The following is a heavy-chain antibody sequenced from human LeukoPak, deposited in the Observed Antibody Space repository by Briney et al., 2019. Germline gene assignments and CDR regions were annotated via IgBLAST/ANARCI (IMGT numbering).Heavy chain of an antibody. J-gene: IGHJ4*02. V-gene: IGHV4-39*01. CDR3: RVGCGGDCFNFDY. D-gene: IGHD2-21*02. Sequence: PSETLSLTCAVSGYSISSSPYYWAWIRQPPGKGLEWIGSIHQTGGTYYNPSLRSRLTMSVDTSKNQFSLKLSSVTAADTAVYYCRVGCGGDCFNFDYWGQGTLVTVSS. CDR2: IHQTGGT. CDR1: GYSISSSPYY.